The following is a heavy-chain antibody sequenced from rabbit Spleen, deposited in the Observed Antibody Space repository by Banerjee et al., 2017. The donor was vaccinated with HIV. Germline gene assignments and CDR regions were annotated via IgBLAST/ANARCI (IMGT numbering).Heavy chain of an antibody. D-gene: IGHD7-1*01. J-gene: IGHJ6*01. CDR1: GLFFSSNDY. V-gene: IGHV1S40*01. CDR3: ARDTGTSFSSYGMDL. Sequence: QSLEESGGGLVQHAGSLTLPCKASGLFFSSNDYICWVRQAPGKGLEWISCIAGSSSGFTYSATWATGRFTISKTSSTTVTLQMTSLTVADTATYFCARDTGTSFSSYGMDLWGPGTLVTVS. CDR2: IAGSSSGFT.